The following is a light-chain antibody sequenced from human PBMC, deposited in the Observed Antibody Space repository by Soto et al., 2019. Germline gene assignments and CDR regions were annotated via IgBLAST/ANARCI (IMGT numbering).Light chain of an antibody. J-gene: IGLJ3*02. V-gene: IGLV1-44*01. CDR2: GNS. CDR1: GSNIGGNT. Sequence: QSVLTQPPSTSGTPGQRVTISCSGGGSNIGGNTVNWYQQLPGTAPKLLMHGNSQRPSGVPDRFSGSKSGTSASLAISGLRTEDEADYYCAAWDDSLSGVVFGGGTKLTVL. CDR3: AAWDDSLSGVV.